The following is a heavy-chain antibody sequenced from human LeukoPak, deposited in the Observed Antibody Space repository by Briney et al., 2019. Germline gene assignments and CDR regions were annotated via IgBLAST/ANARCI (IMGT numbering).Heavy chain of an antibody. CDR3: ARNRYYDGGWFDP. CDR2: ISSSGSTI. Sequence: PGGSLRLSCAASGFTFSDYYMNWIRQAPGKGLEWVSYISSSGSTIYYADSVKGRFTISRDNAKNSPYLQMNSLRAEDTAVYYCARNRYYDGGWFDPWGQGTLVTVSS. J-gene: IGHJ5*02. D-gene: IGHD3-22*01. CDR1: GFTFSDYY. V-gene: IGHV3-11*01.